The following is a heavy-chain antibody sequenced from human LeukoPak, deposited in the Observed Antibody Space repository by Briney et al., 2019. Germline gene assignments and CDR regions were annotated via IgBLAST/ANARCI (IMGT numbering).Heavy chain of an antibody. J-gene: IGHJ4*02. D-gene: IGHD3-10*01. CDR1: GFTFSDYC. CDR3: ARESFGELFTFFDY. CDR2: ISSSGSTI. Sequence: GGSLRLSCAASGFTFSDYCMSWIRQAPGKGLEWVSYISSSGSTIYYADSVKGRFTISRDNAKNSLYLQMNSLRAEDTAVYYCARESFGELFTFFDYWGQGTLVTVSS. V-gene: IGHV3-11*01.